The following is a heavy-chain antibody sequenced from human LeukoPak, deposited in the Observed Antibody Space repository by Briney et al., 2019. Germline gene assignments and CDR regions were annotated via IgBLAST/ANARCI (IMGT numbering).Heavy chain of an antibody. CDR2: INHSGST. CDR3: ARGRIAAAGTLAGWFDP. Sequence: PSETLSLTCAVYGGSFSGYYWSWIRQPPGKGLEWIGEINHSGSTNYNPSLKSRVTISVDTSKNQFSLELSSVTAADTAVYYCARGRIAAAGTLAGWFDPWGQGTLVTVSS. J-gene: IGHJ5*02. V-gene: IGHV4-34*01. CDR1: GGSFSGYY. D-gene: IGHD6-13*01.